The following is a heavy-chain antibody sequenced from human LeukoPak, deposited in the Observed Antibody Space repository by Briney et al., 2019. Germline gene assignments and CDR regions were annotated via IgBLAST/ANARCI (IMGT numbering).Heavy chain of an antibody. D-gene: IGHD6-19*01. Sequence: GGSLRLSCAASGFTFSSYAMSWVRQAPGKGLEWVAIITATGDTAYYADSVKGRFTLSRDNSRNTVYMQMDSLRAEDTAIYYCAGDRNSVWYSPLDYWGQGTRVTVSP. CDR3: AGDRNSVWYSPLDY. J-gene: IGHJ4*02. V-gene: IGHV3-23*01. CDR1: GFTFSSYA. CDR2: ITATGDTA.